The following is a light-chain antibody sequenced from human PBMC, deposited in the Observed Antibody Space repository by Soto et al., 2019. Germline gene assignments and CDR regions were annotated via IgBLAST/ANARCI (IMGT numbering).Light chain of an antibody. CDR1: QSVLYSSNNKNY. J-gene: IGKJ1*01. CDR2: WAS. Sequence: DIVMTQSPDSLAVSLGERATINCKSSQSVLYSSNNKNYLAWYQQKSGQPPKLLIYWASTRESGVPDRFSGSGSGTDFTLTISSLQAADVAGYYCQQYYSSPWTFGQGTKVEIK. CDR3: QQYYSSPWT. V-gene: IGKV4-1*01.